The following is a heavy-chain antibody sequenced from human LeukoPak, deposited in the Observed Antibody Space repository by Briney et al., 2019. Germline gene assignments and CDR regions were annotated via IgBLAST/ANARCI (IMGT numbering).Heavy chain of an antibody. J-gene: IGHJ4*02. V-gene: IGHV3-15*04. CDR3: TTGIRGD. Sequence: PGGSLRLSCAASGFTVTNAWMNWVRQAPGKGLEWVGRIASKTDGGTTDYAAPVKGRFTISRDDPKNTLFLQMNSLKTEDTAVYYCTTGIRGDCGQGTLVTVSS. CDR1: GFTVTNAW. CDR2: IASKTDGGTT.